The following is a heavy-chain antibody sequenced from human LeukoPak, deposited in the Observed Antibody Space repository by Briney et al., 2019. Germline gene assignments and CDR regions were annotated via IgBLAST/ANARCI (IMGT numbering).Heavy chain of an antibody. CDR3: ASVASGATPRDYYYGMDV. D-gene: IGHD1-26*01. Sequence: VKVSCKXSGYTFTXXGISWVRQAPGQGLEWMGWISAYNGNTNYAQKLQGRVTMTTDTSTSTAYMELRSLRSDDTAVYYCASVASGATPRDYYYGMDVWGQGTTVTVSS. CDR1: GYTFTXXG. CDR2: ISAYNGNT. J-gene: IGHJ6*02. V-gene: IGHV1-18*01.